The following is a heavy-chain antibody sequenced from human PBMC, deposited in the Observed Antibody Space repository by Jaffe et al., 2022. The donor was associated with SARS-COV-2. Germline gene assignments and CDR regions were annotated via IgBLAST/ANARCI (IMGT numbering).Heavy chain of an antibody. J-gene: IGHJ4*02. CDR1: GGSVSSGSYY. V-gene: IGHV4-61*01. D-gene: IGHD2-15*01. Sequence: QVQLQESGPGLVKPSETLSLTCTVSGGSVSSGSYYWSWIRQPPGKGLEWIGYIYHSGSTNYNPSLKSRVTISVDTSKNQFSLKLNSVTAGDTAVYYCARLFSGGYCTGGSCHLFDSWGQGTLVTVSS. CDR3: ARLFSGGYCTGGSCHLFDS. CDR2: IYHSGST.